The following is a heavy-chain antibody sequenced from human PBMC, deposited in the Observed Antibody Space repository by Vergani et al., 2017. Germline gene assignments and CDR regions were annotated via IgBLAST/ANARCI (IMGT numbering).Heavy chain of an antibody. CDR3: ARAGRFVAFDP. V-gene: IGHV4-61*02. CDR1: GGSISSGSYY. J-gene: IGHJ5*02. D-gene: IGHD3-3*01. Sequence: QVQLQESGPGLVKPSQTLSLTCTVSGGSISSGSYYWSWIRQPAGKGLEWIGRIYTSGSTNYNPSLKSRVTMSVDTSKNQFSLKLSSVTAADTAVYYCARAGRFVAFDPWGKGTLVTVSS. CDR2: IYTSGST.